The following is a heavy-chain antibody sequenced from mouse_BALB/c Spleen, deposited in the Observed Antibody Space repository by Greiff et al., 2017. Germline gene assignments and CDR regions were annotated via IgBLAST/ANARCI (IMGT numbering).Heavy chain of an antibody. D-gene: IGHD2-1*01. CDR3: AREGYGNGVRYYAMDY. CDR2: IRNKANGYTT. V-gene: IGHV7-3*02. CDR1: GFTFTDYY. J-gene: IGHJ4*01. Sequence: EVMLVESGGGLVQPGGSLRLSCATSGFTFTDYYMSWVRQPPGKALEWLGFIRNKANGYTTEYSASVKGRFTISRDNSQSILYLQMNTLRAEDSATYYCAREGYGNGVRYYAMDYWGQGTSVTVSS.